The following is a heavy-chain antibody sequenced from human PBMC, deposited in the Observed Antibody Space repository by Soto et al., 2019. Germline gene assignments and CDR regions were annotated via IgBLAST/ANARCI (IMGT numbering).Heavy chain of an antibody. J-gene: IGHJ4*02. CDR2: ISWNSGSI. V-gene: IGHV3-9*01. D-gene: IGHD3-10*01. CDR3: AKDMRPLLWFGEGFDY. Sequence: EVQLVESGGGLVQPGRSLRLSCAASGFTFDDYAMHWVRQAPGKGLEWVSGISWNSGSIGYADSVKGRFTISRDNAKNSLYLQMNSLRAEDTALYYCAKDMRPLLWFGEGFDYWGQGTLVTVSS. CDR1: GFTFDDYA.